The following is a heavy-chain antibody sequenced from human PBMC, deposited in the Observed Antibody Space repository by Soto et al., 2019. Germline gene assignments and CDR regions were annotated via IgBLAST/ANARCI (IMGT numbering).Heavy chain of an antibody. CDR3: AISMSTPGGVDY. J-gene: IGHJ4*02. D-gene: IGHD2-2*01. CDR2: IKSKPKGGTT. CDR1: GLTLSSAW. V-gene: IGHV3-15*01. Sequence: GGSLRLSCAASGLTLSSAWVIWVRQVPGKGREGVGRIKSKPKGGTTDYPAPVKGRFTISRDESKNMLYLQMDSRKTEHTARYYCAISMSTPGGVDYWCQGILVSVSS.